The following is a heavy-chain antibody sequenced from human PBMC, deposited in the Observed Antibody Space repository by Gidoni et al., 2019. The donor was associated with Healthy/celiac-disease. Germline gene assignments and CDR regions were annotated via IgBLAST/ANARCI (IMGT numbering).Heavy chain of an antibody. CDR1: GSTFDDYA. J-gene: IGHJ4*02. CDR3: AKDMGVRELMGPDY. D-gene: IGHD3-10*01. CDR2: ISWDGGST. V-gene: IGHV3-43D*03. Sequence: EVQLVESGGVVVQPGGSLSLPCAASGSTFDDYAMHWVRHAPGKGLEWVSLISWDGGSTYYADSVKGRFTISRDNSKNSLYLQMNSLRAEDTALYYCAKDMGVRELMGPDYWGQGTLVTVSS.